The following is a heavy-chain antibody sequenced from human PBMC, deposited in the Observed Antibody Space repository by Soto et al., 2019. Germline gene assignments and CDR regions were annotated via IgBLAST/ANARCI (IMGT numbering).Heavy chain of an antibody. Sequence: ETLSLTCAVYGGSFSGYYWSWIRQPPGKGLEWIGEINHSGSTNYNPSLKSRVTISVDTSKNQFSLKLSSVTAADTAVYYCARHLNWFDPWGQGTLVTVSS. CDR3: ARHLNWFDP. CDR2: INHSGST. J-gene: IGHJ5*02. CDR1: GGSFSGYY. V-gene: IGHV4-34*01.